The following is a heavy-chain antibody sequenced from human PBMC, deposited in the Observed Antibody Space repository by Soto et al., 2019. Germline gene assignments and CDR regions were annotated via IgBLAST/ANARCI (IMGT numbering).Heavy chain of an antibody. CDR1: GDSMGSGDYY. CDR3: SRGSTYYGFLT. J-gene: IGHJ5*02. V-gene: IGHV4-30-4*01. CDR2: IYYIGTT. D-gene: IGHD3-10*01. Sequence: QVQLQESGPGLVKPSQTLSLTCTVSGDSMGSGDYYWTWIRQPPGKGLEWIGYIYYIGTTFYNPSLESRVNISIVTSKNHFSLRLTSVTAADTAVYYCSRGSTYYGFLTWGQGTLVTVSS.